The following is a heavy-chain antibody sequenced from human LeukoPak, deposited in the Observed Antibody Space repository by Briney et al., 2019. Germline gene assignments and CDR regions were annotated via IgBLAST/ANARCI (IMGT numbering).Heavy chain of an antibody. CDR3: AKDKEQGPCNGAFDY. Sequence: GGSLRLSCAASGFTFSSYAMSWVRQAPGKGLEWVSAISGSGGSTYYADSVKGRFTISRDNSKNTLYLQMNSLRAEDTAVYYCAKDKEQGPCNGAFDYWGQGTLVTVSS. V-gene: IGHV3-23*01. D-gene: IGHD1-26*01. CDR1: GFTFSSYA. J-gene: IGHJ4*02. CDR2: ISGSGGST.